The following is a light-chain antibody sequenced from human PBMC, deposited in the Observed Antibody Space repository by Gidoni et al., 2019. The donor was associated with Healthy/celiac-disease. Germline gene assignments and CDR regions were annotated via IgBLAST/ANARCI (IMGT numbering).Light chain of an antibody. CDR2: QDN. Sequence: SYELTQPPSVSVSPGQTASITCPGDKLGDKYVCWYQQKPGQSPVMVMYQDNKRPSGIPERFSGSNSGNTATLTISGTQAMDEADYYCQAWDSDSYVVFGGGTKLTVL. J-gene: IGLJ2*01. V-gene: IGLV3-1*01. CDR3: QAWDSDSYVV. CDR1: KLGDKY.